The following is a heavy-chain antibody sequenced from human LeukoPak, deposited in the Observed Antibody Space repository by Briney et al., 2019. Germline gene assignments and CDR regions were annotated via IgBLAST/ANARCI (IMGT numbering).Heavy chain of an antibody. CDR3: ASQDGSGSYYNPD. D-gene: IGHD3-10*01. CDR2: IYYSGST. J-gene: IGHJ4*02. V-gene: IGHV4-61*01. CDR1: GASVSSGSSY. Sequence: SETLSLTCTVSGASVSSGSSYWTWIRQPPGKGLEWIGYIYYSGSTHYNPSLKSRVTLSVDRSKNQFSLKLSSVTAADTAVYYCASQDGSGSYYNPDWGQGTLVTVSS.